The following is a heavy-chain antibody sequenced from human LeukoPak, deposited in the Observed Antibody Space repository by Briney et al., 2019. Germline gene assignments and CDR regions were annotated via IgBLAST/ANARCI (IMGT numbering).Heavy chain of an antibody. Sequence: SETLSLTCAVSGYSISSGYYWGWIRQPPGKGMEWIGSIYHSGSTYYNPSLKSRVTISVDTSKNQFSLKLSSVTAADTAVYYCARYLGATTAYWGQGTLVTVSS. CDR1: GYSISSGYY. D-gene: IGHD1-26*01. CDR2: IYHSGST. CDR3: ARYLGATTAY. V-gene: IGHV4-38-2*01. J-gene: IGHJ4*02.